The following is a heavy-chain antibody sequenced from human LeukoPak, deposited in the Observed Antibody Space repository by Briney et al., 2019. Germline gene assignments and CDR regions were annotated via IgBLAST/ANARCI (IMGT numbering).Heavy chain of an antibody. V-gene: IGHV4-34*01. Sequence: SETLSLTCAVYGGSFSGYYWSWIRQPPGKGLEWIGEINHSGGTEYNPSLKSRVTISVDTSKNQFSLKLSSVTAADTAVYYCTRGSIAYYYMDVWGKGTTVTISS. CDR3: TRGSIAYYYMDV. CDR1: GGSFSGYY. J-gene: IGHJ6*03. CDR2: INHSGGT. D-gene: IGHD3-22*01.